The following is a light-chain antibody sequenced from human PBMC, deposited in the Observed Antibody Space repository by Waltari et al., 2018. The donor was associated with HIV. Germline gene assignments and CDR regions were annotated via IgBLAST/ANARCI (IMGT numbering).Light chain of an antibody. Sequence: DIVMTQSPDSLAVSLGERATINCMSSQSVLFSSNNKNYLAWYQQKPGQPPKLLIYWASTRESGVPDRFSGSGSGTDFTLTISSLQAEDVAVYYCQQYYTTPWRFGPGTKVDIK. V-gene: IGKV4-1*01. CDR1: QSVLFSSNNKNY. J-gene: IGKJ3*01. CDR3: QQYYTTPWR. CDR2: WAS.